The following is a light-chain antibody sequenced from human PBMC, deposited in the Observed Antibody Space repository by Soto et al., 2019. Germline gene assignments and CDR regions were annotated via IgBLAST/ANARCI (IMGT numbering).Light chain of an antibody. CDR1: QGISNY. Sequence: DIQMTQSPSSLSASVGDRVTITCRASQGISNYLGWYQQKPGKAPKSLIYSASTLQSGVSSKFSGSGSGTDFPLTITDMQPDLFATYYCQQYYRYPWTFGQGTRVDIK. J-gene: IGKJ1*01. CDR3: QQYYRYPWT. V-gene: IGKV1-16*02. CDR2: SAS.